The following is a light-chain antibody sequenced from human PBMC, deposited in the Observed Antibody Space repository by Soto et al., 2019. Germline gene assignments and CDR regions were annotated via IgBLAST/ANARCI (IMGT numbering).Light chain of an antibody. Sequence: DIVMTQSPDSLAVSLGERATINCKSSQSVLYSSNNKNYLAWYQQKPGQPPKLLIYWASTRESGVPDRFSGSESGTDFTITISSLQAEDVAVYYCQQYYSTPLTFGGGTKVEIK. CDR2: WAS. CDR1: QSVLYSSNNKNY. V-gene: IGKV4-1*01. J-gene: IGKJ4*01. CDR3: QQYYSTPLT.